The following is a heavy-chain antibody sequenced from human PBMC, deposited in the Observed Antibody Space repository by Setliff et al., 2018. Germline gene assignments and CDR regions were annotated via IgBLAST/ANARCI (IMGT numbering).Heavy chain of an antibody. CDR3: ARDPLTTNRRRAFDI. Sequence: SETLSLTCTVSGASISSSSYYWAWIRQPPGRGLELIGSIFYGGSTYYNPSLKSRVTISIDASKNQFSLKLDSVTAADTAVYYCARDPLTTNRRRAFDIWGQGTMVTVSS. CDR1: GASISSSSYY. V-gene: IGHV4-39*07. D-gene: IGHD4-17*01. J-gene: IGHJ3*02. CDR2: IFYGGST.